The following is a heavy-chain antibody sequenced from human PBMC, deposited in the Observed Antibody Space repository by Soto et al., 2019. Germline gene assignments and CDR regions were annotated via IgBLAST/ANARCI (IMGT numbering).Heavy chain of an antibody. CDR2: IYNSATT. V-gene: IGHV4-59*01. CDR1: GDSIITYY. CDR3: ARGRFDFIWGTPAPYLDY. J-gene: IGHJ4*02. D-gene: IGHD3-16*01. Sequence: PSETLSLTCTVSGDSIITYYWTWIRQPPGKGLEWIGYIYNSATTKYNPSLKSRVTISVDTSKNQFSLKLSSVTTADTAVYYCARGRFDFIWGTPAPYLDYWGQGDLVTVSS.